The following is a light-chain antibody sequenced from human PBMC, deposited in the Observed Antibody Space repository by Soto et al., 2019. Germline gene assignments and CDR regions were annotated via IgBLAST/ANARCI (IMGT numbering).Light chain of an antibody. CDR1: SSDVGAYYS. CDR3: SSYTSGSSHYV. V-gene: IGLV2-14*01. Sequence: QSVLTQPASVSGSPGQSITISCTGTSSDVGAYYSVSWYQHHPGKAPKLIIYGVTNRPSGVSNRFSGSKSGNTASLTISGLQAEDEADYQCSSYTSGSSHYVFGNGNKVSVL. J-gene: IGLJ1*01. CDR2: GVT.